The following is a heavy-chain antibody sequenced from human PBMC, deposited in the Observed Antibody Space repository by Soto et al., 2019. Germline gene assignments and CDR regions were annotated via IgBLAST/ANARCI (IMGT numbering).Heavy chain of an antibody. V-gene: IGHV3-33*01. J-gene: IGHJ4*02. D-gene: IGHD5-18*01. CDR3: ASQYSYVTGYYFDY. Sequence: QVQLVESGGGVVQPGRSLRLSCAASGFTFSSYGMHWVRQAPGKGLEWGAVIWYDGTNEYYADSVKGRFTISRDNSKNTLYLQMNSLRAEDTAVYYCASQYSYVTGYYFDYWGQGTLVTVSS. CDR2: IWYDGTNE. CDR1: GFTFSSYG.